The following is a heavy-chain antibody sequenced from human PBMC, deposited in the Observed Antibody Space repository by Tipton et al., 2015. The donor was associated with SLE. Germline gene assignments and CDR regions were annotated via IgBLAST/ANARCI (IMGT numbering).Heavy chain of an antibody. CDR1: GGSISSYY. D-gene: IGHD2-15*01. V-gene: IGHV4-59*08. Sequence: TLSLTCTVYGGSISSYYWSWIRQPPGKGLEWIGYIYYSGSTNYYPSLKSRVTISVDTSKNQFSLKLSSVTAADTAVYYCARLGVVAATRYYYCYGLDVWGQGTTVTVSS. J-gene: IGHJ6*02. CDR3: ARLGVVAATRYYYCYGLDV. CDR2: IYYSGST.